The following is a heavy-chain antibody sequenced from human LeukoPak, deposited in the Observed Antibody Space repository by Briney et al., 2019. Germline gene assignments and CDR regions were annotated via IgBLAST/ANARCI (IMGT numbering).Heavy chain of an antibody. V-gene: IGHV1-18*01. Sequence: ASVKGSCEASGYTFTSYGISWVRQAPGQGLEWMGWISAYNGNINYAQKLQGRVTMTTDTSTRTAYMELRSLRSDDTAVYYCARDQGNGDYPYWFDPWGQGTPVTVSS. D-gene: IGHD4-17*01. CDR2: ISAYNGNI. CDR1: GYTFTSYG. CDR3: ARDQGNGDYPYWFDP. J-gene: IGHJ5*02.